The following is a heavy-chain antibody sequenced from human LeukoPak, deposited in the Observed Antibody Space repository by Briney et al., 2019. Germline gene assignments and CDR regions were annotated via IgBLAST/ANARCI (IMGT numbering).Heavy chain of an antibody. CDR2: IYTSGST. V-gene: IGHV4-4*07. Sequence: PSETLSLTCTVSGGSISSYCWSWIRQPAGKGLEWIGRIYTSGSTNYNPSLKSRVTMSVDTSKNQFSLKLSSVTAADTAVYYCARFIAVAGINWYFDLWGRGTLVTVSS. CDR3: ARFIAVAGINWYFDL. D-gene: IGHD6-19*01. CDR1: GGSISSYC. J-gene: IGHJ2*01.